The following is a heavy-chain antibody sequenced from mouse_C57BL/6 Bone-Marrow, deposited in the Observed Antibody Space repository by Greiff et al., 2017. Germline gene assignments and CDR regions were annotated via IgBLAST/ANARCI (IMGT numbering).Heavy chain of an antibody. V-gene: IGHV5-4*01. CDR3: ARDEGKAY. CDR1: GFTFSSFA. J-gene: IGHJ3*01. Sequence: DVKLVESGGGLVKPGGSLKLSCAASGFTFSSFAMSWVRQTPDKRLEWVATISDGGSYTYYPDNVKGRFTISRDNAKNNLYLQMSHLKSEDTAMYYCARDEGKAYWGQGTLVTVSA. CDR2: ISDGGSYT.